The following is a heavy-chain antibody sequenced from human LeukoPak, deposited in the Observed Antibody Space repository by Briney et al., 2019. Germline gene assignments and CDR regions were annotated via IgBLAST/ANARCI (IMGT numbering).Heavy chain of an antibody. V-gene: IGHV3-30*18. J-gene: IGHJ4*02. D-gene: IGHD3-10*01. Sequence: PGGSLRLSCAASGFTFSSYGMHWVRPAPGKGLEWVAVISYDGSNKYYADSVKGRFTISRDNSKNTLYLQMNSLRAEDTAVYYCAKPTYGSGSYDFDYWGQGTLVTVSS. CDR2: ISYDGSNK. CDR1: GFTFSSYG. CDR3: AKPTYGSGSYDFDY.